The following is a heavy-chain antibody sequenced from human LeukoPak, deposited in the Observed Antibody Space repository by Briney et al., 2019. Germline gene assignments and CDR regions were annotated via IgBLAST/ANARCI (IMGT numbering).Heavy chain of an antibody. CDR2: INPNSGGT. J-gene: IGHJ5*02. CDR1: GYTLTGYY. CDR3: ARDQGVLAYNGRFDP. D-gene: IGHD2-8*02. V-gene: IGHV1-2*02. Sequence: ASVKVSCKASGYTLTGYYMHWVRQAPGQGLEWMGWINPNSGGTNYAQKFQGRVTMTRDTSISTAYMELSRLRSDDTAVYYCARDQGVLAYNGRFDPWGQGTLVTVSS.